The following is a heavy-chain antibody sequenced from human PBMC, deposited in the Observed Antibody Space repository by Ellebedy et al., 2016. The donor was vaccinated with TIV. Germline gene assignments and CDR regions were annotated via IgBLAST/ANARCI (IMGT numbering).Heavy chain of an antibody. D-gene: IGHD3-10*01. J-gene: IGHJ4*02. CDR3: AGRGY. V-gene: IGHV3-7*01. CDR2: IKQDGSEK. CDR1: GFTFSSYY. Sequence: GGSLRLSXAASGFTFSSYYKNWVRQAPGKGLEWVANIKQDGSEKYYVDSVKGRFTISRDNAKNSLYLQMNSLRAEDTAVYYCAGRGYWGQGTLVTVSS.